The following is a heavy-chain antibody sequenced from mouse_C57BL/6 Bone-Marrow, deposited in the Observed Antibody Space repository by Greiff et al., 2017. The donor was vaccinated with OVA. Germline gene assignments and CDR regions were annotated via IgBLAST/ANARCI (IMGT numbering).Heavy chain of an antibody. D-gene: IGHD2-3*01. CDR1: GYAFSSSW. CDR2: IYPGDGDT. Sequence: QVQLQQSGPELVKPGASVKISCKASGYAFSSSWMNWVKQRPGKGLEWIGRIYPGDGDTNYNGKFKGKATLTADKSSSTAYMQLSSLTSEDSAVYCCARDGYYLAYWGQGTLVTVSA. V-gene: IGHV1-82*01. J-gene: IGHJ3*01. CDR3: ARDGYYLAY.